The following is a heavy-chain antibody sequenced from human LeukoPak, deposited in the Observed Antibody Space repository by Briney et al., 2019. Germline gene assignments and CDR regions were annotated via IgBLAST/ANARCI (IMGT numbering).Heavy chain of an antibody. D-gene: IGHD5-18*01. Sequence: SETLSLTCTVSGGSISSSSYYWGWIRQPPGKGLEWIGSIYYSGSTYYNPSLKSRVTISVDTSKNQFSLKLSSVTAADTAVYYCARQIQLWTPDCWGQGTLVTVSS. CDR2: IYYSGST. CDR3: ARQIQLWTPDC. CDR1: GGSISSSSYY. J-gene: IGHJ4*02. V-gene: IGHV4-39*01.